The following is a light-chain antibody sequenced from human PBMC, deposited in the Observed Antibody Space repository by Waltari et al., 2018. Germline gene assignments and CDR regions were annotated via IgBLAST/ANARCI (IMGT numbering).Light chain of an antibody. Sequence: LGLTQSPSASASLGASVKITCSLPGEYSAYAIAWHQQQPLKGPRYLMTVNSDGSHKKGDGISERFSGSSSDLDRYLIISRRQSDDEADYFCQTWGTGIQLFGSGTKLTVL. J-gene: IGLJ2*01. V-gene: IGLV4-69*01. CDR1: GEYSAYA. CDR2: VNSDGSH. CDR3: QTWGTGIQL.